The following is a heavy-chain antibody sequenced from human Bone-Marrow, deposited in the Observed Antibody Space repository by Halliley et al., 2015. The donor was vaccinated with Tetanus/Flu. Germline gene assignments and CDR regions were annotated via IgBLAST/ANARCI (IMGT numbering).Heavy chain of an antibody. V-gene: IGHV4-61*01. CDR2: FYRSGST. CDR3: AMGGITFYGMGV. J-gene: IGHJ6*02. Sequence: TLSLTCTVSGASVSSDSHCWSWIRQPPGKGLEWIGYFYRSGSTDYNPSLKSQVTMSVDTSKNQFSLKPTSVTAADTAVYYCAMGGITFYGMGVWGHGTTVTV. D-gene: IGHD1-1*01. CDR1: GASVSSDSHC.